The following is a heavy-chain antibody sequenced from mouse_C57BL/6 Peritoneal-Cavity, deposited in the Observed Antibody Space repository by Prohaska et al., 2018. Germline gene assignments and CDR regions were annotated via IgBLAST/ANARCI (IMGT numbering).Heavy chain of an antibody. D-gene: IGHD4-1*01. CDR2: INSDGSAI. J-gene: IGHJ1*03. CDR1: GFTFSGFW. CDR3: MRYGSYWYFDV. Sequence: GGSRGLSCEGSGFTFSGFWMSWVRQTPGKTLVWIGDINSDGSAINYAPSIKDRFTIFRDNDKSTLYLQMSNVRSEDTATYFCMRYGSYWYFDVWGTGTTVTVSS. V-gene: IGHV11-2*01.